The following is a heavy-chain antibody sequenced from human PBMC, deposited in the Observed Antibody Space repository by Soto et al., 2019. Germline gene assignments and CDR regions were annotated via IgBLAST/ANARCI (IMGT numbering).Heavy chain of an antibody. CDR2: ISAYNGNT. CDR1: GYTFTSYG. CDR3: ARTPRVTGTTDVDY. Sequence: ASVKVSCKASGYTFTSYGISWVRQAPGQGLEWMGWISAYNGNTNYAQKLQGRVTMTTDTSTSTAYMELRSLRSDDTAVYYCARTPRVTGTTDVDYWGQGTLVTVSS. J-gene: IGHJ4*02. D-gene: IGHD1-7*01. V-gene: IGHV1-18*04.